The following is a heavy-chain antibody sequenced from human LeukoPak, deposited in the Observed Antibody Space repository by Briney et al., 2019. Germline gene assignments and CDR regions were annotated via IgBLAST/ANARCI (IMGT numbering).Heavy chain of an antibody. V-gene: IGHV4-59*01. CDR3: ARVPVIEVAATDWFDP. Sequence: SETLSLTCTVSGGSISSYYWSWIRQPPGKGLEWIGYIYYSGSTNYNPSLKSRVTISVDTPKNQFSLKLSSVTAADTAVYYCARVPVIEVAATDWFDPWGQGTLVTVSS. CDR2: IYYSGST. CDR1: GGSISSYY. J-gene: IGHJ5*02. D-gene: IGHD2-15*01.